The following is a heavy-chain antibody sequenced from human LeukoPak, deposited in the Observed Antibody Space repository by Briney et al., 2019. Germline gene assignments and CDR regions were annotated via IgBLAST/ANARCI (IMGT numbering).Heavy chain of an antibody. D-gene: IGHD3-16*01. J-gene: IGHJ6*03. Sequence: GASVKVSCKASGYTFTSYDINWVRQAPGQGLEWMASMNPNNGNTAYARKFQGGVTMTRDTSIGTAYLELSALRSEDTAVYYCARLHWESGGIYFYYYMDVWGKGTTVTVSS. CDR2: MNPNNGNT. V-gene: IGHV1-8*01. CDR1: GYTFTSYD. CDR3: ARLHWESGGIYFYYYMDV.